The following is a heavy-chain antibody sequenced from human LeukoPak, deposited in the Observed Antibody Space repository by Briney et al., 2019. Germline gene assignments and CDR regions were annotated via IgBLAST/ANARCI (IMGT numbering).Heavy chain of an antibody. CDR2: ISSSSNYT. V-gene: IGHV3-11*05. Sequence: GGSLRLSCTASGFTFSDHYMSWIRQAPGKGLEWVSYISSSSNYTNYADSVEGRFTISRDNSKNTLYLQMNSLRAEDTAVYYCAKDLAGSGSYSFDYWGQGTLVTVSS. J-gene: IGHJ4*02. D-gene: IGHD1-26*01. CDR1: GFTFSDHY. CDR3: AKDLAGSGSYSFDY.